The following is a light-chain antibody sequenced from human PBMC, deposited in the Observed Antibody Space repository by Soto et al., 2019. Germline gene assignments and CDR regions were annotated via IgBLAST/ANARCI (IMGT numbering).Light chain of an antibody. Sequence: IVMTQSPATLSVSPGERATRSCRASQYIYSNVAWYQQRPGQAPRLLIYRASTRATGIPARFSGSGSGTEFTLTISSLQSEDFTVYSCLQYHNLWAFGQGTKVDIK. V-gene: IGKV3-15*01. J-gene: IGKJ1*01. CDR1: QYIYSN. CDR3: LQYHNLWA. CDR2: RAS.